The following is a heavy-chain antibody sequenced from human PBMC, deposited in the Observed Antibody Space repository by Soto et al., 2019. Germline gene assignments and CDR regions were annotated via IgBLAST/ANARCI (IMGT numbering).Heavy chain of an antibody. Sequence: QVQLVESGGGVVQPGRSLRLSCAASGFTFSSYGMHWVRQAPGKGLEWVAVISYDGSNKYYADSVKGRFTISRDNSKNTLYLQMNSLRAEDTAVYYCAKDPGLELHEGAFDIWGQGTMVTVSS. D-gene: IGHD1-7*01. CDR3: AKDPGLELHEGAFDI. J-gene: IGHJ3*02. CDR1: GFTFSSYG. CDR2: ISYDGSNK. V-gene: IGHV3-30*18.